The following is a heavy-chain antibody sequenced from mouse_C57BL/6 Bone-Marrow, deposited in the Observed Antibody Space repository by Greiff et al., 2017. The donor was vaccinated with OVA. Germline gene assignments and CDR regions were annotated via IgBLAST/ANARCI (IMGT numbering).Heavy chain of an antibody. CDR2: IDPENGDT. CDR3: TTRDYDGYFDY. V-gene: IGHV14-4*01. J-gene: IGHJ2*01. CDR1: GFNITDDY. D-gene: IGHD2-4*01. Sequence: EVQLQQSGAELVRPGASVKLSCTASGFNITDDYMHWVKQRPEQGLEWIGWIDPENGDTEYASKFQGKATMTADTSSNTAYLQLSSLTSEDTAVYYCTTRDYDGYFDYWGQGTTLTVSS.